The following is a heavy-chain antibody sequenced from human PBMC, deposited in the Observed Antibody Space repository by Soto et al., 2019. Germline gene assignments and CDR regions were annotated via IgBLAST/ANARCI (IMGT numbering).Heavy chain of an antibody. V-gene: IGHV4-39*01. D-gene: IGHD3-9*01. Sequence: SETLSLTCTVSGGSIISCGYYWSWIRQHPGKGLEWIGYIYYSGSTYYNPSLKSRVTISVDTSKNQFSLKLSSVTAADTAVYYCARHIPQAYYDMFPYYFDYWGQGTLVTVSS. CDR2: IYYSGST. CDR3: ARHIPQAYYDMFPYYFDY. J-gene: IGHJ4*02. CDR1: GGSIISCGYY.